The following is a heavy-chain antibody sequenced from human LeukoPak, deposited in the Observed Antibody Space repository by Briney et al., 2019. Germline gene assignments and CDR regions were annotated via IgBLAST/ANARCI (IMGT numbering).Heavy chain of an antibody. CDR1: GFTFSTYW. Sequence: AGGSLRLSCAASGFTFSTYWMYWVRQAPGKGLVWVSRINSDGSSTSYADSVKGRFTISRDNAKNTLYLQMNSLTADDTAVYYCAKGGGYDFTIDYWGQGTLVTVSS. CDR3: AKGGGYDFTIDY. J-gene: IGHJ4*02. V-gene: IGHV3-74*01. D-gene: IGHD5-12*01. CDR2: INSDGSST.